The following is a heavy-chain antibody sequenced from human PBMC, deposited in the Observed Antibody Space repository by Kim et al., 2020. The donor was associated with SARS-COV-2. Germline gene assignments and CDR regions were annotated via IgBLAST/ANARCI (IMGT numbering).Heavy chain of an antibody. CDR3: ARDLWSRQFDY. D-gene: IGHD3-10*01. V-gene: IGHV1-3*04. CDR1: GYTFRIYG. J-gene: IGHJ4*02. CDR2: INTGNGDT. Sequence: ASVKVSCKTSGYTFRIYGIHWVRQAPGQRLEWMGWINTGNGDTKYSQTLQGRVTITRDSSATTVYMELTSLTSEDTAVYYCARDLWSRQFDYWGQGTLVTASS.